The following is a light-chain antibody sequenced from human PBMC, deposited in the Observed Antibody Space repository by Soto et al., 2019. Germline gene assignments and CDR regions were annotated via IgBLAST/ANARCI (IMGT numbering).Light chain of an antibody. CDR2: GAS. CDR3: QQYDSSPKT. V-gene: IGKV3-20*01. CDR1: QSVSSSY. Sequence: EIVLTQSPGTLSFSPGERATLSCRASQSVSSSYLAWYQQKPGQAPRLLIYGASSRATGIPDRFSGSGSGTDFTLTISRLEPEDFAVYYCQQYDSSPKTFGRGTKVDSK. J-gene: IGKJ1*01.